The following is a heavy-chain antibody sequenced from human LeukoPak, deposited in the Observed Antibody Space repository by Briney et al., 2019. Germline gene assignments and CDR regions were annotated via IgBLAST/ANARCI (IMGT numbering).Heavy chain of an antibody. D-gene: IGHD2-21*01. CDR2: INTNTGGT. CDR1: GYTFTDYF. V-gene: IGHV1-2*06. CDR3: ARDGFQGMILYVVYYMDV. J-gene: IGHJ6*03. Sequence: ASVKVSCKASGYTFTDYFIQWVRQAPGQGPEWMGRINTNTGGTKYAQKFQGRVTFTIDTSTNTAYMELSRLRPDDTAVYYCARDGFQGMILYVVYYMDVWGKGTTVTVSS.